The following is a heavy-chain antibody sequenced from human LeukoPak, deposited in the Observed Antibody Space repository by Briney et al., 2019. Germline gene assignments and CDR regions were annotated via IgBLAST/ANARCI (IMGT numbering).Heavy chain of an antibody. CDR3: ATPRSYYYDSSGYSQFDY. CDR1: GYTLTELS. J-gene: IGHJ4*02. D-gene: IGHD3-22*01. Sequence: ASVKVSCKVSGYTLTELSMHWVRQAPGKGLEWMGGFDPEDGETIYAQKFQGRVTMTVDTSTDTAYMELSSLRSEDTAVYYCATPRSYYYDSSGYSQFDYWGQGTLVTVSS. CDR2: FDPEDGET. V-gene: IGHV1-24*01.